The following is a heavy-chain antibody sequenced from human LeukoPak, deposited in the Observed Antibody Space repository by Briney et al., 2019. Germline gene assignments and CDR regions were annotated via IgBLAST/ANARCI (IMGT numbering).Heavy chain of an antibody. CDR1: GFTFSSYT. Sequence: GGSLRLSCAASGFTFSSYTMNWVRQAPGKGLEWVSSISSSSSYIYYADSVKGRFTISRDNAKKSLFLQMNSLRAEDTAVYYCARATTYDILTGYSDYWGQGTLVTVSS. J-gene: IGHJ4*02. V-gene: IGHV3-21*01. CDR3: ARATTYDILTGYSDY. CDR2: ISSSSSYI. D-gene: IGHD3-9*01.